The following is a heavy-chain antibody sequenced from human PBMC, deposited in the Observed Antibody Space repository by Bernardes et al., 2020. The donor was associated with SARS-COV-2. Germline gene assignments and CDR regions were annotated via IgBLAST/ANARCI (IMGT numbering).Heavy chain of an antibody. CDR3: ARTFYYDRGGDSLFDY. CDR1: GYTFSDYY. D-gene: IGHD2-21*01. J-gene: IGHJ4*02. CDR2: ISPKSGAT. V-gene: IGHV1-2*02. Sequence: ASVKVSCTASGYTFSDYYTHWLRQAPGQGLEWMGWISPKSGATNHAQKFQGRVTMTRDTSISTDYMELSGLRSDDTAVYYCARTFYYDRGGDSLFDYWGQGTPVTVSS.